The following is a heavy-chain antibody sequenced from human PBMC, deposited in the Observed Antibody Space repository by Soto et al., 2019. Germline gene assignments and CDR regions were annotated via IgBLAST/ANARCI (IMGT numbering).Heavy chain of an antibody. V-gene: IGHV3-33*01. D-gene: IGHD2-15*01. Sequence: HVQLVESGGGVVQPGRSLRLSCAASGFTFSSYGMHWVRQAPGKGLEWVAVIWYDGSNKYYADSVKGRFTISRDNSKNTLYLQMNSLRAEDTAAYYCASEYCSGGRCYYYGMDVWGQGTTVTVSS. J-gene: IGHJ6*02. CDR3: ASEYCSGGRCYYYGMDV. CDR1: GFTFSSYG. CDR2: IWYDGSNK.